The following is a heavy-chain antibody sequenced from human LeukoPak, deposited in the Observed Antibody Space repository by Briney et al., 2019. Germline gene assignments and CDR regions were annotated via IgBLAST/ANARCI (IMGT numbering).Heavy chain of an antibody. CDR1: GGSFSGYY. CDR3: ARDLGYSSSWYQTNFNWFDP. V-gene: IGHV4-34*01. Sequence: PSETLSLTCAVYGGSFSGYYWSWIRQPPGKGLEWIGEINHSGSTNYNPSLKSRVTISVDTSKNQFSLKLSSVTAADTAVYYCARDLGYSSSWYQTNFNWFDPWGREPWSPSPQ. D-gene: IGHD6-13*01. J-gene: IGHJ5*02. CDR2: INHSGST.